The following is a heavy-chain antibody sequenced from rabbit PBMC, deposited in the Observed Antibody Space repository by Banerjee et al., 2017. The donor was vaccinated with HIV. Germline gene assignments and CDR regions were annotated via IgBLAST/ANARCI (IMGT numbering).Heavy chain of an antibody. CDR1: GFSFSNDYW. V-gene: IGHV1S40*01. D-gene: IGHD4-1*01. CDR2: IYAGSSGTT. CDR3: ARAYSGGWGAYFNL. J-gene: IGHJ4*01. Sequence: QSLEESGGDLVKPGASLTLTCTASGFSFSNDYWICWVRQAPGKGLECIACIYAGSSGTTYYANRAKGRFTISKTSSTTVTLQMTSLTAADTATYFCARAYSGGWGAYFNLWGQGTLVTVS.